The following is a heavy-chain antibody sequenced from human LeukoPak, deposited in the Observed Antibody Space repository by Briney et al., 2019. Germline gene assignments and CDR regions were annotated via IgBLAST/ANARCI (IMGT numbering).Heavy chain of an antibody. CDR3: AGPAEYYDSPSFDI. Sequence: SETLSLTCTVSGGSISSYYWSWIRQPPGKGLEWIGYIYYSGSTNYNPSLKSRVTISVDTSKNQFSLKLSSVTAADTAVYYCAGPAEYYDSPSFDIWGQGTMVTVSS. D-gene: IGHD3-22*01. J-gene: IGHJ3*02. CDR2: IYYSGST. V-gene: IGHV4-59*08. CDR1: GGSISSYY.